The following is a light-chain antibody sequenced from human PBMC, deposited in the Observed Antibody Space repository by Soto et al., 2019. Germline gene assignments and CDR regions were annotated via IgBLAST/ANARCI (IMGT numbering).Light chain of an antibody. Sequence: DIQMTQSPSTLSGSVGDRVTITCRASQTISSWLAWYQQKPGKAPKLLIYKASTLKSGVPSRFSGSGSGTEFTLTISSLQPDDFATYYCKHYNSYSEAVGQGTKVDSK. J-gene: IGKJ1*01. V-gene: IGKV1-5*03. CDR3: KHYNSYSEA. CDR2: KAS. CDR1: QTISSW.